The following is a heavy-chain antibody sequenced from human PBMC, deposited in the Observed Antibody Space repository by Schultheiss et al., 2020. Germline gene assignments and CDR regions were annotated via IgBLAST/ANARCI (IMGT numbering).Heavy chain of an antibody. CDR3: ARDCTMVYGLRYYYYYGMDV. V-gene: IGHV4-38-2*02. CDR2: IYHSGST. D-gene: IGHD2-8*01. J-gene: IGHJ6*02. Sequence: SATLSLTCTVSGGSISSGYYWGWIRQPPGKGLEWIGSIYHSGSTNYNPSLKSRVTISVDTSKNQFSLKLSSVTAADTAVYYCARDCTMVYGLRYYYYYGMDVWGQGTTVTVAS. CDR1: GGSISSGYY.